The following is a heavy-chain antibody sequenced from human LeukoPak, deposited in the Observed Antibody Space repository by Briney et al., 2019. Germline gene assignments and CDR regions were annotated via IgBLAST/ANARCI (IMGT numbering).Heavy chain of an antibody. CDR1: GFTFSSYA. CDR2: ISGSGGST. CDR3: AKESITMIVVVTGDAFDI. V-gene: IGHV3-23*01. Sequence: GGSLRLSCAASGFTFSSYAMSWVRQAPGKGLEWVSAISGSGGSTYYADSVKGRFTISRDNSKNTLYLQTNSLRAEDTAVYYCAKESITMIVVVTGDAFDIWGQGTMVTVSS. J-gene: IGHJ3*02. D-gene: IGHD3-22*01.